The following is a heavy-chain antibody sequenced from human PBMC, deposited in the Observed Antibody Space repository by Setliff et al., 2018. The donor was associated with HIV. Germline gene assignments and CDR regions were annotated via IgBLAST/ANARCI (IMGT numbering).Heavy chain of an antibody. Sequence: SETLSLTCTVSGGSISSGDYYWSWIRQPAGKGLEWIGRIYTSGSTKYNPSLKSRVTISIDTSKNQFSLRLKSVTAADTAVYFCARLDSIGPGYWGQGTLVTVSS. CDR2: IYTSGST. J-gene: IGHJ4*02. V-gene: IGHV4-61*02. CDR3: ARLDSIGPGY. CDR1: GGSISSGDYY.